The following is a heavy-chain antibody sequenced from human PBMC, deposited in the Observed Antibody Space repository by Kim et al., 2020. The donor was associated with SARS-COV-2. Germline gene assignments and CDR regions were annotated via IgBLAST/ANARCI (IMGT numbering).Heavy chain of an antibody. CDR2: IYYSGST. CDR3: ARRRVTMVRGANDAFD. J-gene: IGHJ3*02. D-gene: IGHD3-10*01. Sequence: SETLSLTCTVSGGSISSSSYYWGWIRQPPGKGLEWIGSIYYSGSTYYNPSLKSRVTISVDTSKNQFSLKLSSVTAADTAVYYCARRRVTMVRGANDAFD. CDR1: GGSISSSSYY. V-gene: IGHV4-39*01.